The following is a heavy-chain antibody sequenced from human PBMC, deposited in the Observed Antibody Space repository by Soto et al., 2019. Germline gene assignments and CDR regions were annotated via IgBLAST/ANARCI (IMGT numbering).Heavy chain of an antibody. CDR1: GFTFSSYA. CDR2: ISYDGSNK. V-gene: IGHV3-30-3*01. CDR3: ARDLYYDSSGYYQTALDY. Sequence: GGSLRLSCAASGFTFSSYAMHWVRQAPGKGLEWVAVISYDGSNKYYADSVKGRFTISRDNSKNTLYLQMNSLRAEDTAVYYCARDLYYDSSGYYQTALDYWGQGTLVTVSS. J-gene: IGHJ4*02. D-gene: IGHD3-22*01.